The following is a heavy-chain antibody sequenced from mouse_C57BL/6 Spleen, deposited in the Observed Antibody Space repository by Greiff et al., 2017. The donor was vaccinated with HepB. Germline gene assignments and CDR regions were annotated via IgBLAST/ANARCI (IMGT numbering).Heavy chain of an antibody. V-gene: IGHV8-7*01. J-gene: IGHJ1*03. D-gene: IGHD2-12*01. CDR2: SGSDDSK. CDR3: AHRVVTYFDV. CDR1: GFSFRTSGMA. Sequence: QVTLKESGPGILQPSQTLSLTCFFSGFSFRTSGMAVSWMRQPLGKGLEWLAQSGSDDSKLYNPSLKSRTTISQDTSNNHVFLKITSEDTEDSAAYYCAHRVVTYFDVWGTGTTVTVSS.